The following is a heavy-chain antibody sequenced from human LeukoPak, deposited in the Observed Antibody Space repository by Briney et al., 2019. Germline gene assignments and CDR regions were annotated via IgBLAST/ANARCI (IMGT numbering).Heavy chain of an antibody. J-gene: IGHJ4*02. CDR2: IYYSGNTYTGDT. D-gene: IGHD4-11*01. CDR3: ARQQVTTSSYYFDY. Sequence: SETLSLTCTVSGGSINSSSYYWGWIRQPPGKGLEWIGTIYYSGNTYTGDTYYNPSLKSRVTISVDTSKNQFSLKLSSVTAADTAVYYCARQQVTTSSYYFDYWGQGTLVTVSS. V-gene: IGHV4-39*01. CDR1: GGSINSSSYY.